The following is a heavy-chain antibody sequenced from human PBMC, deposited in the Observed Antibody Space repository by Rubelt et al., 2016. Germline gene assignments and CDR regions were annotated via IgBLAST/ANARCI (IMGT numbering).Heavy chain of an antibody. CDR1: GYTFTSYG. CDR2: ISAYNGNT. D-gene: IGHD4-23*01. Sequence: QVQLVQSGAEVKKPGASVKVSCKASGYTFTSYGISWVRQAPGQGLEWMGWISAYNGNTNYAQKLQVRGTMTTDTSTSTADMELRSLRSDDTAVYYCARDVGGNSVLYYVDYWGQGTLVTVSS. V-gene: IGHV1-18*01. CDR3: ARDVGGNSVLYYVDY. J-gene: IGHJ4*02.